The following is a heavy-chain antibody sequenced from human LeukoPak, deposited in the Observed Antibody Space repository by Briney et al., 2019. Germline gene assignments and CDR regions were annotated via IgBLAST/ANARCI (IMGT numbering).Heavy chain of an antibody. D-gene: IGHD5-12*01. V-gene: IGHV4-4*02. J-gene: IGHJ4*02. CDR2: IYHNGST. CDR1: GGSISSSNW. CDR3: ARVSGYDWESFYDY. Sequence: PSGTLSLTCAVSGGSISSSNWWSWVRQPPGKGLEWIGEIYHNGSTNYNPSLKSRVTISVDTSKNQFSLKLSSVTAADTAMYYCARVSGYDWESFYDYWGQGSLVTVSS.